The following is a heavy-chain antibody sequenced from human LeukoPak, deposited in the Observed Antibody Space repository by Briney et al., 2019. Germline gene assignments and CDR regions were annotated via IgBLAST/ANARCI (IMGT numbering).Heavy chain of an antibody. Sequence: ASVKVSCKSSGYTFTTYGISWMRQAPGQSLEWMGWISPYNSNTKYAQKLQGRVTMTTDTSTSTAYMELRSLRSDDTAVYYCARGASSGWYGYFQHWGQGTLVTVSS. D-gene: IGHD6-19*01. CDR2: ISPYNSNT. CDR3: ARGASSGWYGYFQH. J-gene: IGHJ1*01. V-gene: IGHV1-18*01. CDR1: GYTFTTYG.